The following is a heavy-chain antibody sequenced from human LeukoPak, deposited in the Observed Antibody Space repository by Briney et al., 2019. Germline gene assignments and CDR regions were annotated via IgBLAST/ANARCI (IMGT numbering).Heavy chain of an antibody. D-gene: IGHD4-17*01. CDR1: GYAFTSYG. J-gene: IGHJ3*02. V-gene: IGHV1-18*01. CDR3: ARDDYGDYSSASGAFDI. Sequence: ASVKVSCKASGYAFTSYGISWVRQAPGQGLEWMGWISAYNGNTNYAQKLQGRVTMTTDTSTSTAYMELRSLRSDDTAVYYCARDDYGDYSSASGAFDIWGQGTMVTVSS. CDR2: ISAYNGNT.